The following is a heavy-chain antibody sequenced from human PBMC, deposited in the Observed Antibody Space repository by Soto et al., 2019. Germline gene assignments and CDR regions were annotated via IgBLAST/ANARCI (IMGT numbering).Heavy chain of an antibody. J-gene: IGHJ4*02. V-gene: IGHV3-23*01. CDR2: ISGSGGST. D-gene: IGHD6-13*01. CDR3: ARGTSGYSSSWYSDY. CDR1: GFTFSSYA. Sequence: PGGSLRLSCAASGFTFSSYAMSWVRQAPGKGLEWVSAISGSGGSTYYADSVKGRFTISRDNSKNTLYLQMNSLRAEDTAVYYCARGTSGYSSSWYSDYWGQGTLVTVSS.